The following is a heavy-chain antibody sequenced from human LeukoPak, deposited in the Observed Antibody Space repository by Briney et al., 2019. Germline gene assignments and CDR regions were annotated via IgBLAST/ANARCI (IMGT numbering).Heavy chain of an antibody. Sequence: ASVKVSCKASGYTFTGYYMHWVRQAPGQGLEWMGWINPNSGGTNYAQKFQGRVTITRNTSISTAYMELSSLRSEDTAVYYCARGIKWERSGVDYWGQGTLVTVSS. J-gene: IGHJ4*02. CDR1: GYTFTGYY. CDR2: INPNSGGT. V-gene: IGHV1-2*02. D-gene: IGHD1-26*01. CDR3: ARGIKWERSGVDY.